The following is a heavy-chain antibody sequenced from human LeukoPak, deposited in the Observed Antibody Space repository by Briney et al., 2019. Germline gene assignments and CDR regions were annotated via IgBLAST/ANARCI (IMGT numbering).Heavy chain of an antibody. Sequence: PGGSLRLSCAASGFTFSSYWMSWVRQAPGKGLEWVANIRQDGSEKYYVDSVKGRFTISRDNAKNSLYLQMNSLRAEDTAVYYCARGRVQLWFLGYFDYWGQGTLVTVSS. CDR2: IRQDGSEK. CDR1: GFTFSSYW. V-gene: IGHV3-7*01. D-gene: IGHD5-18*01. J-gene: IGHJ4*02. CDR3: ARGRVQLWFLGYFDY.